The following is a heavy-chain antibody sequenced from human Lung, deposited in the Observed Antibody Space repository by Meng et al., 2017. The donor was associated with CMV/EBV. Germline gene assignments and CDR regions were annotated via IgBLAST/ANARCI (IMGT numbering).Heavy chain of an antibody. D-gene: IGHD3-3*01. Sequence: TLRLSCTVSGVSISNFYWGWIRQPPGGGLEWLGNVYSSGSTNYNPSLKSRVTMSVDTSRSQFSLNLTSVTAADTATYFCARGRGDDLWSGFYYYFDNWGQGXLVTVSS. CDR3: ARGRGDDLWSGFYYYFDN. CDR1: GVSISNFY. CDR2: VYSSGST. J-gene: IGHJ4*02. V-gene: IGHV4-59*01.